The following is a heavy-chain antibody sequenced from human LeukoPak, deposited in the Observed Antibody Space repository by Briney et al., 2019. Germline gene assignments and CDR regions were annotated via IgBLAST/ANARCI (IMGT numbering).Heavy chain of an antibody. V-gene: IGHV5-51*01. J-gene: IGHJ6*03. Sequence: GESLKIPCKGSGYSFTNYWIGWVRQMPGKGLEWMGIIYPGDSDSRYSPSFQGQVTISADKSISTAYLQWSSLKASDTAMYYCARIAVAGRVNYYYYYMDVWGKGTTVTISS. CDR3: ARIAVAGRVNYYYYYMDV. CDR1: GYSFTNYW. CDR2: IYPGDSDS. D-gene: IGHD6-19*01.